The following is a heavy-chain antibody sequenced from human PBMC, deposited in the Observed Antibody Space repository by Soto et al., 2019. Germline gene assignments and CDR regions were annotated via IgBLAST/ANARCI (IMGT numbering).Heavy chain of an antibody. CDR1: GFTLRTFG. V-gene: IGHV3-30*03. CDR2: ISDDGSNK. J-gene: IGHJ4*02. D-gene: IGHD3-3*01. CDR3: ARDFWSGFCFDY. Sequence: QVQLVDSGGGVVQPGRSLRLTCVASGFTLRTFGMHWVRQAPGKGLEWVAVISDDGSNKYYADSVKGRFAISRDNSKNTLHLQMNSLGAEDTAVYYCARDFWSGFCFDYWGQGTLVTVSS.